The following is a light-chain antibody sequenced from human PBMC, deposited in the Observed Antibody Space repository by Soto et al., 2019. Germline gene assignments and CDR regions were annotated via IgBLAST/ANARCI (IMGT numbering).Light chain of an antibody. V-gene: IGLV2-14*01. CDR3: SSYTTRSTRV. J-gene: IGLJ1*01. CDR2: EVS. CDR1: SSDVGIYNY. Sequence: QSALTQPASVSGSPGQSIAISCTGSSSDVGIYNYVSWYQQHPGKVPKLILYEVSNRPSGVSNRFSGSKSGHTASLTISGLQGEDEADYYCSSYTTRSTRVFGTGTKLTVL.